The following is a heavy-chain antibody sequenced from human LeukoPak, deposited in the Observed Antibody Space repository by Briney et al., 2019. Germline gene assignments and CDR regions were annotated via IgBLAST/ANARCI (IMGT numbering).Heavy chain of an antibody. CDR1: GGSVSSGSYY. CDR3: ARENVLYCGGDCATYAFDI. CDR2: IYTSGST. V-gene: IGHV4-61*02. Sequence: SETLSLTCTVSGGSVSSGSYYWSWIRQPAGKGLEWIGRIYTSGSTNYNPSLKNRVTISVDTSKNQFSLKLSSVTAADTAVYYCARENVLYCGGDCATYAFDIWGQGTMVTVSS. J-gene: IGHJ3*02. D-gene: IGHD2-21*02.